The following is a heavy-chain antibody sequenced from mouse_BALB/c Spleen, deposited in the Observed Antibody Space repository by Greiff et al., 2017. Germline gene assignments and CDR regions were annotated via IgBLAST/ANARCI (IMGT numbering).Heavy chain of an antibody. CDR3: ARSERGAMDY. CDR1: GYAFTNYL. CDR2: INPGSGGT. V-gene: IGHV1-54*01. J-gene: IGHJ4*01. Sequence: VKLMESGAELVRPGTSVKVSCKASGYAFTNYLIEWVKQRPGQGLEWIGVINPGSGGTNYNEKFKGKATLTADKSSSTAYMQLSSLTSEDSAVYYCARSERGAMDYWGQGTSVTVSS.